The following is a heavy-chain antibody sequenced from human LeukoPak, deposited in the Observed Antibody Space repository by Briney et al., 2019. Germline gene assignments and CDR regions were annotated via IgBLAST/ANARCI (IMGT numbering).Heavy chain of an antibody. Sequence: GGSLRLSCAASGFTFSSYAMSWVRQAPGKGLEWVSSISSSSSYIYYADSVKGRFTISRDNAKNSLYLQMNSLRAEDTAVYYCARVKGSYPDYWGQGTLVTVSS. D-gene: IGHD1-26*01. CDR3: ARVKGSYPDY. CDR1: GFTFSSYA. V-gene: IGHV3-21*01. J-gene: IGHJ4*02. CDR2: ISSSSSYI.